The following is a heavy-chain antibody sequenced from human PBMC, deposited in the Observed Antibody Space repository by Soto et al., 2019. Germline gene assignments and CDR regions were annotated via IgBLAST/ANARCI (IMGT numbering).Heavy chain of an antibody. D-gene: IGHD6-13*01. CDR1: GGTFSSYA. J-gene: IGHJ5*02. CDR2: IIPIFGTA. V-gene: IGHV1-69*13. CDR3: ASSRAAAENNWSDP. Sequence: GASVKVSCKASGGTFSSYAISWVRQAPGQGLEWMGGIIPIFGTANYAQKFQGRVTITADESTSTAYMELSSLRSEDTAVYYCASSRAAAENNWSDPWGQGTLVTVSS.